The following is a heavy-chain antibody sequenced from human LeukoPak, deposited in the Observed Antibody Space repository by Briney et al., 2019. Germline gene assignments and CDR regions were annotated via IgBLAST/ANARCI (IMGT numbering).Heavy chain of an antibody. Sequence: PGGSLRLSCAASGFTFDDYGMSWVRQAPGKGLEWVANIKQDGSEKYYVDSVKGRFTISRDNAKNSLYLQMNSLRAEDTAVYYCARDDGTGLDYWGQGTLVTVSS. V-gene: IGHV3-7*01. D-gene: IGHD3/OR15-3a*01. CDR3: ARDDGTGLDY. CDR2: IKQDGSEK. J-gene: IGHJ4*02. CDR1: GFTFDDYG.